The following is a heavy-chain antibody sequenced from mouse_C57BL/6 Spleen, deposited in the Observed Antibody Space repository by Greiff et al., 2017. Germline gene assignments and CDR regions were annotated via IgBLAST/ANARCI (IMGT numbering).Heavy chain of an antibody. CDR3: AREDYDYDDVLHY. J-gene: IGHJ3*01. CDR1: GYTFTSYD. CDR2: IYPRDGST. D-gene: IGHD2-4*01. Sequence: VKLVESGPELVKPGASVKLSCKASGYTFTSYDINWVKQRPGQGLEWIGWIYPRDGSTKYNEKFKGKATLTVDTSSSTAYMELHSLTSEDSAVYYCAREDYDYDDVLHYWGQGTLVTVSA. V-gene: IGHV1-85*01.